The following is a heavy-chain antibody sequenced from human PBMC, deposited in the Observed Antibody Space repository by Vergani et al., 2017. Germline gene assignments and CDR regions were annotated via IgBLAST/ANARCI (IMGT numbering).Heavy chain of an antibody. CDR1: GFTFSGSA. D-gene: IGHD3-16*02. V-gene: IGHV3-73*01. CDR3: AKISPNRYSDY. Sequence: EVQLVESGGGLVQPGGSLKLSCAASGFTFSGSAMHWVRQASGKGLEWVGRIRSKANSYATAYAASVKGRFTISRDNSKNTLYLQMNSLRAEDTAVYYCAKISPNRYSDYWGQGTLVTVSS. CDR2: IRSKANSYAT. J-gene: IGHJ4*02.